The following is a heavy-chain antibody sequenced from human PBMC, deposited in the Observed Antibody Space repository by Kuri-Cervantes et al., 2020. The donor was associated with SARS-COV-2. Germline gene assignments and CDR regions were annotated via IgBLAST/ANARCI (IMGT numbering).Heavy chain of an antibody. D-gene: IGHD3-10*01. CDR3: AKSRLTMVRGVITGDFDY. J-gene: IGHJ4*02. V-gene: IGHV3-23*01. CDR2: ISGSGGST. Sequence: LSLTCAASGFTFSSYWMSWVRQAPGKGLEWVSAISGSGGSTYYADSVKGRFTISRDNSKNTLYLQMNSLRAEDTAVYYCAKSRLTMVRGVITGDFDYWGQGTLVTVSS. CDR1: GFTFSSYW.